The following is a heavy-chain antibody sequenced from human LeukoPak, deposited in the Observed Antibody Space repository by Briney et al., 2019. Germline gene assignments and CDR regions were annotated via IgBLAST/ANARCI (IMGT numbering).Heavy chain of an antibody. D-gene: IGHD5-24*01. CDR3: ARVYNSLIDY. V-gene: IGHV1-18*01. CDR1: GYTFTSYG. J-gene: IGHJ4*02. Sequence: ASVKVSCKASGYTFTSYGISWVRQAPGQGLEWMGWISTYNDNTHYAQKFQGRVTMTRDTSTSTVYMELSSLRSDDTAVYYCARVYNSLIDYWGQGTLVTVSS. CDR2: ISTYNDNT.